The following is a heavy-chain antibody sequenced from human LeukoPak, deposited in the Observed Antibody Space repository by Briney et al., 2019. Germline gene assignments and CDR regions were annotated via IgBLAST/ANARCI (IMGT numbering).Heavy chain of an antibody. Sequence: GASVKVSCKASGYRFISHYIHWVRQAPGLGPEWLGWMHAGNGNTRYPAKFEGRVTMTRDTYSNTAYMDLTSLTSDDTAIYYCAGEGSYCVGGDCYSFDFWGQGTLITVSS. CDR3: AGEGSYCVGGDCYSFDF. V-gene: IGHV1-2*02. CDR1: GYRFISHY. CDR2: MHAGNGNT. D-gene: IGHD2-21*02. J-gene: IGHJ4*02.